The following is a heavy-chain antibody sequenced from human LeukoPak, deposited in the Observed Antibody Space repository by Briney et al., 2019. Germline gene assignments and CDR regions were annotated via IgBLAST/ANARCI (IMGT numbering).Heavy chain of an antibody. CDR2: IYYSGST. V-gene: IGHV4-31*03. J-gene: IGHJ4*02. D-gene: IGHD4-17*01. CDR1: GGSISSGGYY. CDR3: ARLGSYGVDY. Sequence: PSETLFLTCTVSGGSISSGGYYWSWIRQHPGKGLEWIGYIYYSGSTYYNPSLKSRVTISVDTSKNQFSLKLSSVTAADTAVYYCARLGSYGVDYWGQGTLVTVSS.